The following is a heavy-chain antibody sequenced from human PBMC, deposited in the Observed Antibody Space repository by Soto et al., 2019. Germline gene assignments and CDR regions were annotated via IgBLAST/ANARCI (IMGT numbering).Heavy chain of an antibody. Sequence: GGSLRLSCAASGFTFSTYAMTWVRQAPGKGLEWVSTISGSGDNTYYADSVKGRFTISRDNSKNILYLQMNSLRAEDTAVYYCAKGITDTGGYYYYSMDVWGQGTAVTVSS. V-gene: IGHV3-23*01. J-gene: IGHJ6*02. D-gene: IGHD3-16*01. CDR2: ISGSGDNT. CDR1: GFTFSTYA. CDR3: AKGITDTGGYYYYSMDV.